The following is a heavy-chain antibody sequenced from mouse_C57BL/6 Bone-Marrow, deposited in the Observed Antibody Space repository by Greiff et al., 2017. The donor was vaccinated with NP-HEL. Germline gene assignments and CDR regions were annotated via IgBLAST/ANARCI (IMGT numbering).Heavy chain of an antibody. Sequence: VQLQQSGPELVKPGASVKISCKASGYAFSSSWMNWVKQRPGKGLEWLGRIYPGDGATNYNGKFKGKATLTADKSSSTAYLQLSSLTSEDSAVYFCARSGITTVVDWYFDVWGTGTTVTVSS. J-gene: IGHJ1*03. CDR1: GYAFSSSW. D-gene: IGHD1-1*01. CDR3: ARSGITTVVDWYFDV. V-gene: IGHV1-82*01. CDR2: IYPGDGAT.